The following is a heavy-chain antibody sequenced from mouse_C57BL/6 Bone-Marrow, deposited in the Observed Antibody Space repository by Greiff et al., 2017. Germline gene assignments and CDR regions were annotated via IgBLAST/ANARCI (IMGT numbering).Heavy chain of an antibody. D-gene: IGHD1-1*01. CDR2: IYPRSGNT. CDR3: ARGGGSSYEGADY. V-gene: IGHV1-81*01. CDR1: GYTFTSYG. Sequence: QVQLEESGAELARPGASVKLSCKASGYTFTSYGISWVKQRTGQGLEWIGEIYPRSGNTYYNEKFKGKATLTADKSSSTAYMELRSLTSEDSAVXFCARGGGSSYEGADYWGQGTTLTVSS. J-gene: IGHJ2*01.